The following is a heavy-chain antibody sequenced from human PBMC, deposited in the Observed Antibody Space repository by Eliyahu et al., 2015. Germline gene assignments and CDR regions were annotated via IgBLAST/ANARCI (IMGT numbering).Heavy chain of an antibody. D-gene: IGHD1-14*01. CDR2: IDVDGNSA. CDR3: TRGGYNHALDV. CDR1: GFAFXTHW. J-gene: IGHJ6*02. V-gene: IGHV3-74*03. Sequence: EVQLVESGGDLVQPGGSLRLSCAASGFAFXTHWMSWVRQAPGKGLAWVSQIDVDGNSATYADSVRGRFTISRDNAKNTLYLHINSLRVEDTAVYYCTRGGYNHALDVWGQGTTLIVSS.